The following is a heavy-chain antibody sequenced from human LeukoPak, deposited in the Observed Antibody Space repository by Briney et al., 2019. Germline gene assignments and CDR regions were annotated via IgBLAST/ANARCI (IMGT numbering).Heavy chain of an antibody. CDR2: ISYDGSNK. J-gene: IGHJ6*02. D-gene: IGHD6-13*01. CDR1: GFTFSSYA. Sequence: PGGSLRLSCAASGFTFSSYAMHWVRQAPGKGLEWVAVISYDGSNKYYADSVKGRFTISRDNSKNTLYLQMNSLRAEDTAVYYCARDSAAGVYYYYYGMDVWGQGTTVTVSS. CDR3: ARDSAAGVYYYYYGMDV. V-gene: IGHV3-30-3*01.